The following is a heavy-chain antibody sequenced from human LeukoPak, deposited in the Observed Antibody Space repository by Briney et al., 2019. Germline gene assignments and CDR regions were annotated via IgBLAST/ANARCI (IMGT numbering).Heavy chain of an antibody. CDR1: GYSFTSYW. CDR2: IYPGDSDT. D-gene: IGHD3-22*01. J-gene: IGHJ4*02. V-gene: IGHV5-51*01. CDR3: ARQADYYNSSGSIDY. Sequence: GESLKISCKGSGYSFTSYWIGWVRQMPGKGLEWMGIIYPGDSDTRYSPSFQGQVTISADKSISTACLQWSSLKASDTAMYYCARQADYYNSSGSIDYWGQGTLVTVSS.